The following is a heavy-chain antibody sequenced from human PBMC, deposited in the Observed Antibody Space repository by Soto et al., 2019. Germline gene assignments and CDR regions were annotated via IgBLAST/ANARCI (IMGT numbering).Heavy chain of an antibody. CDR2: INPNGGGT. CDR3: ARDSSASATSYSFDN. CDR1: GYKFINHY. V-gene: IGHV1-46*01. J-gene: IGHJ4*02. Sequence: GASVKVSCKASGYKFINHYMHWVRQAPGMGLEWMGIINPNGGGTDYAQKFQGRVTMTSDTSASTVHMELSSLTSEDTGVYFCARDSSASATSYSFDNWGQGTLVTVSS. D-gene: IGHD6-25*01.